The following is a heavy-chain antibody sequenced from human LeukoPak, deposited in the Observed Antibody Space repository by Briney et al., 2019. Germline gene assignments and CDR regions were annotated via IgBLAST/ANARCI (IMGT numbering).Heavy chain of an antibody. CDR2: IYPGDSDT. J-gene: IGHJ5*02. CDR3: ALINDYSNYGGWFDP. V-gene: IGHV5-51*01. D-gene: IGHD4-11*01. Sequence: GESLKISCKGSGYSFTSYWIGWVRQMPGKGLEWMGIIYPGDSDTRYSPSFQGQVTISADKSISTAYLQWSSLKASDTAMYYCALINDYSNYGGWFDPWGQGTLVTVSS. CDR1: GYSFTSYW.